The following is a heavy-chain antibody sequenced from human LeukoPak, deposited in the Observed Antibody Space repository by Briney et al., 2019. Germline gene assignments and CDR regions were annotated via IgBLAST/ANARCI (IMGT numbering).Heavy chain of an antibody. CDR2: IYHRGST. V-gene: IGHV4-38-2*02. D-gene: IGHD3-3*01. CDR1: GYSISSGYY. J-gene: IGHJ5*02. Sequence: SETLSLTCTVSGYSISSGYYWGWIRQPPGKGLEWIGSIYHRGSTYYNPSLKSRVTISVDTSKNQFSLKLSSVTAADTAVYYCARARITIFGVVIRKSWFDPWGQGTLVTVSS. CDR3: ARARITIFGVVIRKSWFDP.